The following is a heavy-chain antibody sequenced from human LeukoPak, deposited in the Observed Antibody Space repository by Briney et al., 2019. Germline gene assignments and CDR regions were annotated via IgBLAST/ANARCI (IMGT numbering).Heavy chain of an antibody. J-gene: IGHJ4*02. V-gene: IGHV4-39*01. CDR3: AIVDTAMVSSFDY. CDR1: GGSISSSSYY. Sequence: SETLSLTCTVSGGSISSSSYYWGWIRQPPGKGREWIGSIYYSGSTYYNPSLKSRVTISVDTSKNQFSLKLSSVTAADTAVYYCAIVDTAMVSSFDYWGQGTLVTVSS. CDR2: IYYSGST. D-gene: IGHD5-18*01.